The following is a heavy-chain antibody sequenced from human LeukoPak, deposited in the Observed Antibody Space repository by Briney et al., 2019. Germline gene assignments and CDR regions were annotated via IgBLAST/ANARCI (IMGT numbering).Heavy chain of an antibody. J-gene: IGHJ4*02. CDR1: GFAFSSCA. D-gene: IGHD2-15*01. V-gene: IGHV3-23*01. Sequence: GGSLRLSCAASGFAFSSCAMTWVRQAPGKGLEWVSAISGSGGSPDYADSVSGRFTISRDNSKNTVYLQMNSLRAEDTAVYYCAKISWDGRGTFYWGQGTLVTVSS. CDR3: AKISWDGRGTFY. CDR2: ISGSGGSP.